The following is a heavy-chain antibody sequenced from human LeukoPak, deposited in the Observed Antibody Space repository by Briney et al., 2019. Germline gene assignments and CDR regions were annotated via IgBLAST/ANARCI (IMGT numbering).Heavy chain of an antibody. J-gene: IGHJ4*02. Sequence: PGGSLRLSCAVSGFTFSDHYMDWVRQAPGKGLEWVGRIRNKANSYTTEYAASVKGRFTISRDDSKNSVFLQMNNLKTEDSAVYYCAISSSSGFTLFDYWGQGILVTVSS. CDR1: GFTFSDHY. CDR3: AISSSSGFTLFDY. V-gene: IGHV3-72*01. D-gene: IGHD6-13*01. CDR2: IRNKANSYTT.